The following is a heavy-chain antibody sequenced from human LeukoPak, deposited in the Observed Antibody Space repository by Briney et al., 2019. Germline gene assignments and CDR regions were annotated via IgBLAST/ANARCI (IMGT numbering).Heavy chain of an antibody. J-gene: IGHJ6*03. CDR1: GFTFSSYW. V-gene: IGHV3-7*01. D-gene: IGHD6-6*01. Sequence: GGSLRLSCAASGFTFSSYWMSWVRQAPGKGLEWVANIKQDGSEKYYVDSVKGRFTISRDNAKNSLYLQMNSLRAEDTAVYYCARTNSSSSKTWYYYYYMDVWGKGTTVTVSS. CDR2: IKQDGSEK. CDR3: ARTNSSSSKTWYYYYYMDV.